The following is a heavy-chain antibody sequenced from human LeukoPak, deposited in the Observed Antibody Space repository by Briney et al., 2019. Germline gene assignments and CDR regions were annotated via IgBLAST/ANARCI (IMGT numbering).Heavy chain of an antibody. D-gene: IGHD3-22*01. V-gene: IGHV4-31*03. J-gene: IGHJ4*02. Sequence: SETLSLTCTVSGGSISSGGYYWSWIRQRPGKGLEWIGYIYYSGSTYYNPSLKSRVTISVDTSKNQFSLKLSSVTAADTAVYYCARDLGGDSSGYFDYWGQGTLVTVSS. CDR1: GGSISSGGYY. CDR3: ARDLGGDSSGYFDY. CDR2: IYYSGST.